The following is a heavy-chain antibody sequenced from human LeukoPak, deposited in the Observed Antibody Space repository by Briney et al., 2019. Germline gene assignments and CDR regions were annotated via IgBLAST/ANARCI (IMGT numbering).Heavy chain of an antibody. J-gene: IGHJ6*02. D-gene: IGHD5-18*01. CDR1: GGSFSGYY. Sequence: SETLSLTCAVYGGSFSGYYWSWIRQPPGKGLEWIGEINHSGSTNYNPSLKSRVTISVDTSKNQFSLKLSSVTAADTAVYYCARGRRGTAMAIAYYYYYGMDVWGQGTTVTVSS. V-gene: IGHV4-34*01. CDR3: ARGRRGTAMAIAYYYYYGMDV. CDR2: INHSGST.